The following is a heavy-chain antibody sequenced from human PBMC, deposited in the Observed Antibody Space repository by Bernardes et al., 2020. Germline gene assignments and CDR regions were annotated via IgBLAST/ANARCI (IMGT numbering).Heavy chain of an antibody. D-gene: IGHD4-17*01. V-gene: IGHV4-39*02. CDR3: ARATPSSPYNYFDP. Sequence: GSLRLSCAASGLTVSSRTTFYWGWIRQPPGKGLEWIASIYHSGNTYYNPSLKSRVSMSIDTSNNQFSLRLNSVTAADTAVFYCARATPSSPYNYFDPWGQGILVTVSS. CDR2: IYHSGNT. J-gene: IGHJ5*02. CDR1: GLTVSSRTTFY.